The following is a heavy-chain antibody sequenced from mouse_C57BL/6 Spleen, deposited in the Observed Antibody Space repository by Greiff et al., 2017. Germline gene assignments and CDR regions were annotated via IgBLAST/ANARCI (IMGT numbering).Heavy chain of an antibody. CDR1: GFNIKDYY. CDR2: IDPEDGDP. J-gene: IGHJ1*03. CDR3: TAGPHYYGSSYGYFDV. V-gene: IGHV14-1*01. D-gene: IGHD1-1*01. Sequence: EVQLVESGAELVRPGASVKLSCTASGFNIKDYYMHWVKQRPEQGLEWIGRIDPEDGDPEYAPKFQGKATMTADTSSNTAYLQLSSLTSEDTAVYYWTAGPHYYGSSYGYFDVWGTGTTVTVSS.